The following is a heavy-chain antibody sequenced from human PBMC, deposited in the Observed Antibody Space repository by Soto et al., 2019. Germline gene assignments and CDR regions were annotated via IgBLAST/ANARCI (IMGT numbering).Heavy chain of an antibody. Sequence: QVQLQESGPGLVKPSETLSLTCTVSGGSVSSGSYYWSWIRQPPGKGLEWIGYIYYSGSTNYYPSLKSRVTISVDTSKNQFSLKLSSVTAADTAVYYCARGFSGYSSSWPLFDYWGQGTLVTVSS. CDR1: GGSVSSGSYY. CDR3: ARGFSGYSSSWPLFDY. D-gene: IGHD6-13*01. CDR2: IYYSGST. V-gene: IGHV4-61*01. J-gene: IGHJ4*02.